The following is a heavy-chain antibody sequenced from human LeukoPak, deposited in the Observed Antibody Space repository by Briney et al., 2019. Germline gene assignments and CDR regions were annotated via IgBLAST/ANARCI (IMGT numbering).Heavy chain of an antibody. CDR2: IHSSGTT. Sequence: SETLSLTCTVSGDSISGYYWSWIRQPPGKGLEWIAFIHSSGTTNYNPSLKSRVSISVDTSNNQFSLNVNSVTAAVTAVYYCARGGASSEWFDPWGQGTLVTVSS. CDR1: GDSISGYY. J-gene: IGHJ5*02. D-gene: IGHD6-25*01. V-gene: IGHV4-59*01. CDR3: ARGGASSEWFDP.